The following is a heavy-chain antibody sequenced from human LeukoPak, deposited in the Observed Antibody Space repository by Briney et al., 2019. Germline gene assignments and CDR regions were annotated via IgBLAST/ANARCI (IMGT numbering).Heavy chain of an antibody. CDR3: ARPTGRPSNYYSMDV. CDR1: GYSFTGYD. V-gene: IGHV1-8*01. D-gene: IGHD1-26*01. Sequence: ASVKVSCXASGYSFTGYDINWVRQASGQGLEWMGWMNPNNGNTGYAQRFQGRVTMTRDTATSTAYMELSSLKFEGTAVYYCARPTGRPSNYYSMDVWGKGTTVAVSS. J-gene: IGHJ6*03. CDR2: MNPNNGNT.